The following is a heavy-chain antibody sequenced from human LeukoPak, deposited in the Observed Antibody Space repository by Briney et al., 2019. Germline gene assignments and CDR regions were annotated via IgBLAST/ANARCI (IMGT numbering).Heavy chain of an antibody. CDR3: ARDLEVGATTGMLDY. D-gene: IGHD1-26*01. CDR2: ISYDGGNK. J-gene: IGHJ4*02. Sequence: GRSLRLSCAASGFTFSSYAMHWVRQAPGKGLEWVAVISYDGGNKYYADSVKGRFTISRDNSKNTLYLQMNSLRAEDTAVYYCARDLEVGATTGMLDYWGQGTLVTVSS. V-gene: IGHV3-30-3*01. CDR1: GFTFSSYA.